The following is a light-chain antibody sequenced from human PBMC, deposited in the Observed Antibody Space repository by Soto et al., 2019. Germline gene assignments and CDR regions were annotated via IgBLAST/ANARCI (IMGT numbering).Light chain of an antibody. J-gene: IGLJ2*01. CDR1: SGSIASNY. CDR3: QSYDKSIHMV. Sequence: NFMLTQPHSVSESPGKTVTISCTGSSGSIASNYVQWYQQRPGSAPTTVIYEDHQRPSGVPDRFSGSIDSSSNSASLTISGLKTEDEADYYCQSYDKSIHMVFGGGTKLTVL. V-gene: IGLV6-57*02. CDR2: EDH.